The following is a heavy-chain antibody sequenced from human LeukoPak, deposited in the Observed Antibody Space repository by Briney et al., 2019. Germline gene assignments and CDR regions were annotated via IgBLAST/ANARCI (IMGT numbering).Heavy chain of an antibody. J-gene: IGHJ4*02. D-gene: IGHD4-23*01. CDR2: IIPLFGTA. Sequence: GASVKVSCKASGGAFSGSAITWVRQARGQGLEWMGGIIPLFGTANYAQKFRGRVTFTADGPTSTAYMDLSSLTSDDTAVYYCAIGNGGNAPIDYWGQGTLVTVSS. V-gene: IGHV1-69*01. CDR1: GGAFSGSA. CDR3: AIGNGGNAPIDY.